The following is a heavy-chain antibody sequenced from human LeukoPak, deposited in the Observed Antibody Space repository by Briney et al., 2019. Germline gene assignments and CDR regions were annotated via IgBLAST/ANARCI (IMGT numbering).Heavy chain of an antibody. Sequence: ASVNVSCTASGYTFTSYAMHWVRQAPGQRLEWMGWINAGNGNTKYSQKFQGRVTITRDTSASTAYMELSSLRSEDTAVYYCARAHIVVVPAAPFDPWGQGTLVTVSS. CDR2: INAGNGNT. CDR1: GYTFTSYA. D-gene: IGHD2-2*01. CDR3: ARAHIVVVPAAPFDP. J-gene: IGHJ5*02. V-gene: IGHV1-3*01.